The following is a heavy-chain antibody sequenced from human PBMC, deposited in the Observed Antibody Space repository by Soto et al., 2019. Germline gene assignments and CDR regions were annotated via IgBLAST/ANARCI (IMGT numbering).Heavy chain of an antibody. V-gene: IGHV3-23*01. Sequence: EVQLLEAGGGLVQPGGSLRLSCAASGFTFSSYAMSWVRQAPGKGLEWVSSTSGSGGDVYHAGSVKGRFTISRDNSKNTLYLQMNSLRAEDTGIYYCAKGWLYGAGMGVWGQGTTVTVSS. CDR1: GFTFSSYA. J-gene: IGHJ6*02. CDR3: AKGWLYGAGMGV. D-gene: IGHD3-22*01. CDR2: TSGSGGDV.